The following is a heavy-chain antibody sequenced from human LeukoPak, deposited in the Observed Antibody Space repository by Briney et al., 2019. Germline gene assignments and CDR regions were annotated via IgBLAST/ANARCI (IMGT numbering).Heavy chain of an antibody. V-gene: IGHV4-34*01. CDR1: GGSISSYY. CDR2: INHSGST. CDR3: ARHGDYGGVDY. D-gene: IGHD4-17*01. J-gene: IGHJ4*02. Sequence: SETLSRTCTVSGGSISSYYWSWIRQPPGKGLEWIGEINHSGSTNYNPSLKSRVTISVDTSKNQFSLKLSSVTAADTAVYYCARHGDYGGVDYWGQGTLVTVSS.